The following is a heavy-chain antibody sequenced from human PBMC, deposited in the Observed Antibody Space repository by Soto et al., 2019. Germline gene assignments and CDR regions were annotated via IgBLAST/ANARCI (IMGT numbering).Heavy chain of an antibody. CDR2: IYPGDSDT. J-gene: IGHJ5*02. Sequence: PGESLKISCKGSGYIFMNYWIAWVRQMPGKGLEWMGIIYPGDSDTRYSPSFQGQVTISADKSLSTTYLQWGSLKASDTAIYYCARHEFSYNTGWYFSWGQGTLGTVSS. D-gene: IGHD6-19*01. V-gene: IGHV5-51*01. CDR3: ARHEFSYNTGWYFS. CDR1: GYIFMNYW.